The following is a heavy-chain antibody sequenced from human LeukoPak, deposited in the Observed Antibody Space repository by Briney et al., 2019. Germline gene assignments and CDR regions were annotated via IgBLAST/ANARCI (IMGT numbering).Heavy chain of an antibody. V-gene: IGHV4-39*01. J-gene: IGHJ4*02. CDR2: IYYSGST. Sequence: SSETLSLTCTVSGGSISSSSYYWGWIRQPPGKGLEWIGSIYYSGSTYYNPSLKSRVTISVDTSKNQFSLKLSSVTAADTAVYYCARHPKLTYYYGSGSYYFQSGYFDYWGQGTLVTVSS. D-gene: IGHD3-10*01. CDR3: ARHPKLTYYYGSGSYYFQSGYFDY. CDR1: GGSISSSSYY.